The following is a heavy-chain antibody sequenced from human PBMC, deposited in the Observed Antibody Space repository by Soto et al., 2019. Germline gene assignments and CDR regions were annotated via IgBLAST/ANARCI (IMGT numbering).Heavy chain of an antibody. J-gene: IGHJ4*02. V-gene: IGHV1-69*19. CDR1: GGTFNTYA. CDR3: AREVQVHTPAFVY. D-gene: IGHD3-10*01. CDR2: ISPMFGAA. Sequence: QVQLVQSGAEMKKPGSSVKVSCQSSGGTFNTYAMNWVRQAPGQGPEWMGDISPMFGAANYAPKFQGRVTIPADAPTGTPYMQLSSLTSEDTALYFCAREVQVHTPAFVYWGQGTLVTVSS.